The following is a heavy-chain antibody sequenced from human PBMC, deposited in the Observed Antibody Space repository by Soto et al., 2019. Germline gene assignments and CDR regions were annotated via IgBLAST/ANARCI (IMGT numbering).Heavy chain of an antibody. CDR1: GYTFVIYH. CDR2: INPNSGDT. CDR3: ARMTVAIDY. J-gene: IGHJ4*02. D-gene: IGHD3-22*01. V-gene: IGHV1-2*02. Sequence: QVHLVQSGAEIRKPGASVKVSCKASGYTFVIYHLHWVRQAPGQGLEWVGWINPNSGDTNYAQKFKGRVTMTRDTSINTVYMELSGLRSDDTAVYYCARMTVAIDYWGQGALVTVSS.